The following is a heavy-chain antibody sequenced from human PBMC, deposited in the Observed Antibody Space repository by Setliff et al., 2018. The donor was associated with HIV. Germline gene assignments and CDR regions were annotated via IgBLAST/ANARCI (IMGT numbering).Heavy chain of an antibody. CDR2: ITWNGGRT. D-gene: IGHD1-20*01. Sequence: GESLKISCAASGFTFDEYAMHWVRQSPEKGLEWVSLITWNGGRTSYADSVKGRFTISRDNSKNSLFLQMSSLRVEDTALYYCAKDASITGTSYYFDYWGHGTLVTVSS. CDR1: GFTFDEYA. V-gene: IGHV3-43D*04. J-gene: IGHJ4*01. CDR3: AKDASITGTSYYFDY.